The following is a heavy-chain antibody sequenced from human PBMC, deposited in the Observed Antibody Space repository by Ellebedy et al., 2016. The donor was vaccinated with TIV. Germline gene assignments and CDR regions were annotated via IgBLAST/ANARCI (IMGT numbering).Heavy chain of an antibody. V-gene: IGHV7-4-1*02. D-gene: IGHD4-17*01. J-gene: IGHJ4*02. CDR3: TRDKPPRGANDC. Sequence: AASVKVSCKASGYTFNTYAMNWVRQVPGQGLEWLGWIDTNTGKPDYAQAFTGRFVFSLDTSVSTAYLQINSLKAEDTAIYFCTRDKPPRGANDCWGQGTPVTVSS. CDR2: IDTNTGKP. CDR1: GYTFNTYA.